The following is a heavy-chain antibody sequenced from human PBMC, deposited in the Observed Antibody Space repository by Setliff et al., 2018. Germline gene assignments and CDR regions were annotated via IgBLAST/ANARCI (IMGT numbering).Heavy chain of an antibody. CDR1: GFTFSNYG. J-gene: IGHJ4*02. V-gene: IGHV3-30*02. Sequence: GESLRLSCVASGFTFSNYGMHWVRQAPGKGLEWVTYIQHDGNIKHYADSVKGRCTISRDNSKNTLDLEMSSLRPEDTAVYYCAKVIGGYPPKPSDYWGQGTLVTVSS. CDR3: AKVIGGYPPKPSDY. D-gene: IGHD3-16*02. CDR2: IQHDGNIK.